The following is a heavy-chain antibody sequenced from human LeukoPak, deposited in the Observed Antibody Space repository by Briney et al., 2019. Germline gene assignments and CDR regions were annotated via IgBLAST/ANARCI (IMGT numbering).Heavy chain of an antibody. Sequence: GGSLRLSCAAPGFTSSDYYMSSIRPAPGKGLERGSYISSNVSTIYYADSVEGRFTISRDNAKNSLYLQMSSLRAEDTAVYYCARVYEGPVAGLHFDYWGQGTLVTVSS. V-gene: IGHV3-11*01. D-gene: IGHD6-19*01. CDR2: ISSNVSTI. CDR3: ARVYEGPVAGLHFDY. J-gene: IGHJ4*02. CDR1: GFTSSDYY.